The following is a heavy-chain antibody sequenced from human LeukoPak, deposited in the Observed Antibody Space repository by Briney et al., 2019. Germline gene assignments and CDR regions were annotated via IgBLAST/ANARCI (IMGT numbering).Heavy chain of an antibody. CDR2: ISSNGGST. V-gene: IGHV3-64*01. Sequence: PGGSLRLSCAASGFTFSSYAMHWVRQAPGKGLEYVSAISSNGGSTYYANSVKGRFTISRDNSKNTLYLQMGSLRAEDMAVYYCARDLREGDFLGFDYWGQGTLVTVSS. J-gene: IGHJ4*02. CDR1: GFTFSSYA. D-gene: IGHD2-21*02. CDR3: ARDLREGDFLGFDY.